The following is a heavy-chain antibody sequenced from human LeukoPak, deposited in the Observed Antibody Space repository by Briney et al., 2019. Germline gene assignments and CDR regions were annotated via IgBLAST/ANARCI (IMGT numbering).Heavy chain of an antibody. D-gene: IGHD3-22*01. CDR3: AKDRYETTGYYYGDAFDI. V-gene: IGHV3-23*01. J-gene: IGHJ3*02. CDR1: GFAFRSYA. CDR2: ISSGGST. Sequence: GGSLRLSCAASGFAFRSYAMSWVRQAPGKGLEWVSFISSGGSTYDSDSVKGRLTISRDNSKNTLYLQMNSLRADDTAIYYCAKDRYETTGYYYGDAFDIWGQGTMVTVSS.